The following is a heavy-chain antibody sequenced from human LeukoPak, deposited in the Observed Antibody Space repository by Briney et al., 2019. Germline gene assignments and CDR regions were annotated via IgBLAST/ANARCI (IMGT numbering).Heavy chain of an antibody. V-gene: IGHV4-30-2*01. Sequence: SETLSLACAVSGGSIGSGGYSWSWIRQPPGKGLEWIGYIYHSGSTYYNPSLKSRVTISVDRSKNQFSLKLSSVTAADTAVYYCARAGIWSGYYSFDYWGQGTLVTVSS. CDR1: GGSIGSGGYS. D-gene: IGHD3-3*01. CDR2: IYHSGST. J-gene: IGHJ4*02. CDR3: ARAGIWSGYYSFDY.